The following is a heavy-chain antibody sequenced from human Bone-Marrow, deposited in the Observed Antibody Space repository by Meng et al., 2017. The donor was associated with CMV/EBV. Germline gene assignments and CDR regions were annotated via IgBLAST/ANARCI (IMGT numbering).Heavy chain of an antibody. Sequence: GGSLRLSCAASAFTFRSYAMHWVRQPPGKGLEWVAVISSDGSKEYYADSVKGRFTVSRDNSNTTLYLQMNSLRGEDTAVYYCARDIKTWVHMDVWGQGTTVTFSS. V-gene: IGHV3-30*04. D-gene: IGHD3-16*01. CDR3: ARDIKTWVHMDV. CDR1: AFTFRSYA. J-gene: IGHJ6*02. CDR2: ISSDGSKE.